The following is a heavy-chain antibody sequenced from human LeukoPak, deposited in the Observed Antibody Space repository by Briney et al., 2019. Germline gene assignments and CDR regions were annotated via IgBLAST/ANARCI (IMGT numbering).Heavy chain of an antibody. Sequence: GGSLRLSCATSGFSFTDYPMNWVRQAQGKGLEWVSNIRTSAEGANYAYYADSVKGRVTISRDDAKNTLYLHMNSLRDDDTAVYYCASDQRYAFDYWGQGILVTVSS. CDR3: ASDQRYAFDY. D-gene: IGHD3-9*01. CDR1: GFSFTDYP. CDR2: IRTSAEGANYA. J-gene: IGHJ4*02. V-gene: IGHV3-48*02.